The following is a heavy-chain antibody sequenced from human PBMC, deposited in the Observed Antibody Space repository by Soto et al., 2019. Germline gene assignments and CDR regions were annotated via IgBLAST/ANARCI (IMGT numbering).Heavy chain of an antibody. CDR2: ISWDGGST. CDR1: GFTFDDYT. V-gene: IGHV3-43*01. D-gene: IGHD6-19*01. Sequence: GGSLRLSCAASGFTFDDYTMHWVRQAPGKGLEWVSLISWDGGSTYYADSVKGRFTISRDNAKNSLYLQMNSLRAEDTAAYYCARVKGSGWYAAVFDYWGQGTLVTVSS. J-gene: IGHJ4*02. CDR3: ARVKGSGWYAAVFDY.